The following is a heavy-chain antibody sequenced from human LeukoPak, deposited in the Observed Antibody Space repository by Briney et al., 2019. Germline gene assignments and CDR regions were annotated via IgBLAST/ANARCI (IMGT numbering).Heavy chain of an antibody. CDR3: AKDWYYYDSSGFI. CDR1: GFTFSSYG. V-gene: IGHV3-30*02. J-gene: IGHJ4*02. D-gene: IGHD3-22*01. Sequence: GGSLRLSCAASGFTFSSYGMHWVRQAPGKGLEWVAFIRYDGSNKYYADSVKGRFTISRDNSKNTLYLQMNSLRAKDTAVYYYAKDWYYYDSSGFIWGQGTLVTVSS. CDR2: IRYDGSNK.